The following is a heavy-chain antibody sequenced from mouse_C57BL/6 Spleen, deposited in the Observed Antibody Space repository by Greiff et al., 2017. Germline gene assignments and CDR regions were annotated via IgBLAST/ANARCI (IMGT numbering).Heavy chain of an antibody. CDR3: AREGANWGLFDY. Sequence: QVQLQQSGPELVKPGASVKISCKASGYAFSSSWMNWVKQRPGKGLEWIGRIVPGDGDTNYNGKFKGKATLTADKSSSKAYMQLSSLTSEDSAVYFCAREGANWGLFDYWGQGTTLTVSS. CDR1: GYAFSSSW. J-gene: IGHJ2*01. D-gene: IGHD4-1*01. CDR2: IVPGDGDT. V-gene: IGHV1-82*01.